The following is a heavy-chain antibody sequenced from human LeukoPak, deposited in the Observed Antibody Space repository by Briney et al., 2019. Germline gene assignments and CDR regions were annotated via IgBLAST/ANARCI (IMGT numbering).Heavy chain of an antibody. J-gene: IGHJ4*02. CDR1: GYSISSGHY. Sequence: PSETLSLTCTVSGYSISSGHYWGWIRQPPGKGLEWIGSIYHSGSTYYNPSLKSRVTISVDTSKNRFSLKLSSVTAADTAVYYCARGGLQLGYWGQGTLVTVSS. CDR3: ARGGLQLGY. CDR2: IYHSGST. D-gene: IGHD1-1*01. V-gene: IGHV4-38-2*02.